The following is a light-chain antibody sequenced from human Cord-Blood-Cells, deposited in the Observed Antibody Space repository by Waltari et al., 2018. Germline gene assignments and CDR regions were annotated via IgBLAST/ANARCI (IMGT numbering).Light chain of an antibody. J-gene: IGLJ1*01. CDR3: SSYTSSSTPYV. CDR2: DVS. V-gene: IGLV2-14*01. CDR1: SSDVGGYNY. Sequence: QSALTQPASVSGSPGQSITISCTGTSSDVGGYNYVSWYQQHPGKAPKLMIYDVSNLPSWVSNRFSGSKSGNTASLTISGLQAEDEADYYCSSYTSSSTPYVFGTGTKVTVL.